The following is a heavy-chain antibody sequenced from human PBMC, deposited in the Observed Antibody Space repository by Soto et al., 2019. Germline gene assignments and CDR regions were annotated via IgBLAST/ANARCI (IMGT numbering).Heavy chain of an antibody. V-gene: IGHV4-59*01. J-gene: IGHJ4*02. CDR3: ASVAGRDGYQPDY. Sequence: QVQLQESGPGLVKPSETLSLSCTVSGGSISSYYWSWIRQPPGKGLEWIGYIYYSGSTNYNPSLNSRVTISVDTSKNQFSLKLSSVTAADTAVYYCASVAGRDGYQPDYWGQGTLVTVSS. D-gene: IGHD5-12*01. CDR1: GGSISSYY. CDR2: IYYSGST.